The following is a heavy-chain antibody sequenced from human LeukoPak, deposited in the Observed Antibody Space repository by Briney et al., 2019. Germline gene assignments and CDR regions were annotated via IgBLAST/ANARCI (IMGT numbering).Heavy chain of an antibody. CDR2: IYSGGST. V-gene: IGHV3-66*02. J-gene: IGHJ4*02. Sequence: GGSLRLSCAASGFTVSSNYMSWVRQAPGKGLEWVSVIYSGGSTYYADSVEGRFTISRDNSKNTLYLQMNSLRAEDTAVYYCAREYDFWSGPHFDYWGQGTLVTVSS. D-gene: IGHD3-3*01. CDR1: GFTVSSNY. CDR3: AREYDFWSGPHFDY.